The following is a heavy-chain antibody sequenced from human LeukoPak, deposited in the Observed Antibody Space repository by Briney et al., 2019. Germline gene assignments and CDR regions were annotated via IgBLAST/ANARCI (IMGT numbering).Heavy chain of an antibody. CDR3: AELGITMIGGV. Sequence: PGGSLRLSCAASGFTFDDYGMSWVRQAPAKGLEWVSGINWNGGSTGYADSVKGRFTISRDNAKNSLYLQMNSLRAEDTAVYYCAELGITMIGGVWGKGTTVTISS. CDR1: GFTFDDYG. J-gene: IGHJ6*04. V-gene: IGHV3-20*04. D-gene: IGHD3-10*02. CDR2: INWNGGST.